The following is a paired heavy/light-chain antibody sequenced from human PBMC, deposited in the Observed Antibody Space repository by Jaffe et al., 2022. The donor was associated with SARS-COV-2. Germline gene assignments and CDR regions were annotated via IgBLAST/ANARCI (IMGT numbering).Heavy chain of an antibody. V-gene: IGHV3-33*01. J-gene: IGHJ4*02. Sequence: QVQLVESGGGLVQPGKSLRLSCAASGFTFSNYAMHWVRQAPGKGLEWVGVIWYDGSNKFYEDSVKGRFTISRDNSKNTVNLQLNSLRVEDTAVYYCARARSNYIDFWGQGTLLTVSP. D-gene: IGHD4-4*01. CDR3: ARARSNYIDF. CDR2: IWYDGSNK. CDR1: GFTFSNYA.
Light chain of an antibody. CDR3: QVWDSSHDHYV. CDR1: NIGSES. V-gene: IGLV3-21*02. Sequence: SYVLTQPPSVSVAPGQTARITCGENNIGSESVHWYQQKPGQAPVLVVYDDSDRPSGIPERFSGSNSGDTATLTISRVEAGDEADYFCQVWDSSHDHYVFGTGTKVTVL. J-gene: IGLJ1*01. CDR2: DDS.